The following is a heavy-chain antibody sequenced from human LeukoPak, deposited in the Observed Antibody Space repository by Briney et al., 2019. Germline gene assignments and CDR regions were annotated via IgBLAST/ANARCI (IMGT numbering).Heavy chain of an antibody. J-gene: IGHJ6*03. CDR1: GFTFDDYT. Sequence: GGSLRLSCAASGFTFDDYTMHWVRQAPGKGLEWVSLITWDGGSTYYADSVKGRFTISRDNAKNTLYLQMNSLRAEDTAVYYCARELYYYYYYMDVWGKGTTVTVSS. V-gene: IGHV3-43*01. CDR3: ARELYYYYYYMDV. CDR2: ITWDGGST.